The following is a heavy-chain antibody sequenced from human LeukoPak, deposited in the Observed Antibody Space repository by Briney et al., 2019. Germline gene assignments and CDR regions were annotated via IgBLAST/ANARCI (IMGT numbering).Heavy chain of an antibody. D-gene: IGHD3-9*01. Sequence: GASVKVSCKASGYTFTGYYMHWVRQAPGQGLEWMGWINPNSGGTNYAQKFQGRVTMTRDTSISTAYMELSRLRSDDTAVYYCARDNYDILTGSDSVDFDYWGQGTLVTVSS. CDR2: INPNSGGT. J-gene: IGHJ4*02. V-gene: IGHV1-2*02. CDR1: GYTFTGYY. CDR3: ARDNYDILTGSDSVDFDY.